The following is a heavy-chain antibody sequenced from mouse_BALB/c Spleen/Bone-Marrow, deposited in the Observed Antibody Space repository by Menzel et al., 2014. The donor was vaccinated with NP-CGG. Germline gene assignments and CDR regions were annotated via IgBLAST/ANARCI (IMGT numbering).Heavy chain of an antibody. CDR1: GFDFSRYW. D-gene: IGHD1-1*01. CDR2: INPDSSTI. Sequence: EVQRVESGGGLVQPGGSLKLSCAASGFDFSRYWMSWVRQAPGKGLEWIGEINPDSSTINYTPSLKDKFIISRDNAKKTLYLQMSKVRSEDTALYYCARLYYAGLQDYWGQGTTLTVSS. CDR3: ARLYYAGLQDY. J-gene: IGHJ2*01. V-gene: IGHV4-1*02.